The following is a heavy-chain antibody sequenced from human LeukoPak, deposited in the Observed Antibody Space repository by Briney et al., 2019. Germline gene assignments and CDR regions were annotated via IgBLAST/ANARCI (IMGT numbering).Heavy chain of an antibody. CDR1: GYSISGGYY. D-gene: IGHD3-9*01. J-gene: IGHJ4*02. V-gene: IGHV4-38-2*02. CDR2: IHHSGNT. Sequence: SETLSLTCTVSGYSISGGYYWGWIRQPPGKGLEWIGTIHHSGNTYYNPSLKSRVTISVDTSKNQFSLKLSSVTAADTAVYYCARAVLRYFDWSDWGQGTLVTVSS. CDR3: ARAVLRYFDWSD.